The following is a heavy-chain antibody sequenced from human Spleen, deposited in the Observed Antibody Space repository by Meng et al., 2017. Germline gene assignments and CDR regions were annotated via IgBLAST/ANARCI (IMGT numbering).Heavy chain of an antibody. Sequence: ASVKVSCKASGYTFTSYDINWVRQATGQGLEWMGWMNPNSGNTGYAQKFQGRVTMTRNTSISTAYMELSSLRSEDTAVYYRARGGELLWFGGLWGQGTLVTVSS. CDR2: MNPNSGNT. V-gene: IGHV1-8*01. CDR1: GYTFTSYD. D-gene: IGHD3-10*01. CDR3: ARGGELLWFGGL. J-gene: IGHJ4*02.